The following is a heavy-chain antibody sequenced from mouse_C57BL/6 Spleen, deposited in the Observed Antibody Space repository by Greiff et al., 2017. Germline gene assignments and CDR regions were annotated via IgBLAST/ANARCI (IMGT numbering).Heavy chain of an antibody. D-gene: IGHD1-1*01. CDR3: ARGGPNYYGSSRWYFDV. V-gene: IGHV1-52*01. CDR1: GYTFTSYW. J-gene: IGHJ1*03. CDR2: IDPSDSET. Sequence: QVQLQQPGAELVRPGSSVKLSCKASGYTFTSYWMHWVKQRPIQGLEWIGNIDPSDSETHYNQKFKDKATLTVDKSSSTAYMQLSSLTSEDSAVYYCARGGPNYYGSSRWYFDVWGTGTTVTVSS.